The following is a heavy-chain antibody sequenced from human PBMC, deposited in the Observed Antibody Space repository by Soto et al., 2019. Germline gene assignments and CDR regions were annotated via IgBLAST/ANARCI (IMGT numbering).Heavy chain of an antibody. V-gene: IGHV4-39*02. Sequence: PSETLSLTCTVSGASVTSSRYYWGWVRQPPGKGLEWIGNIYDSGSTSYYNPSLKSRVTMSVDPSKSRFSLNWGSVTAADTALYVCVSSAFGESLSPPNYNDYYALDVWGQGTAVTVSS. CDR3: VSSAFGESLSPPNYNDYYALDV. J-gene: IGHJ6*02. CDR2: IYDSGSTS. D-gene: IGHD3-10*01. CDR1: GASVTSSRYY.